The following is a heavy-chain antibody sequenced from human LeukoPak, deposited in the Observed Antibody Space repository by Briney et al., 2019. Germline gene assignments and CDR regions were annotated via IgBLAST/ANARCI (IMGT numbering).Heavy chain of an antibody. D-gene: IGHD5-24*01. J-gene: IGHJ4*02. CDR3: AKLGGDGYKPIDY. CDR2: ISGSGGST. Sequence: GGSLRLSCAASGFTFSSYAMSWVRQAPGKVLEWVSAISGSGGSTYYADSVKGRFTISRDNSKNTLYLQMNSLRAEDTAVYYCAKLGGDGYKPIDYWGQGTLVTVSS. V-gene: IGHV3-23*01. CDR1: GFTFSSYA.